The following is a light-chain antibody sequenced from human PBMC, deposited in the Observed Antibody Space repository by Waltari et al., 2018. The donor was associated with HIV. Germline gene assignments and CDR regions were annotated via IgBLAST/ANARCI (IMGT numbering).Light chain of an antibody. CDR3: LPYYGGGRPYV. CDR2: RTS. Sequence: QTVVTQEPSLTVSPGGTVTLTCASSTGAVTSAPYPTWCPRKPGQAPRVLSYRTSSKLEGTPARSSCSPLGGKAGLTLAGVQPEHEAGYYCLPYYGGGRPYVFGTGTKVTVL. CDR1: TGAVTSAPY. V-gene: IGLV7-43*01. J-gene: IGLJ1*01.